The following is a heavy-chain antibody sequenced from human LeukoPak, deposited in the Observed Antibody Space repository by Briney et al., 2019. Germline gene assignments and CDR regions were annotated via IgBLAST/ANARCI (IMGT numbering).Heavy chain of an antibody. D-gene: IGHD3-10*01. Sequence: PSETLSLTCTVSGASISGSGYYWGWIRQPPGKGLEWIGSIYSSGSTYYNASLQSRVTISIETSKNQISLRLNSVTAADTAMYYCARSILLWFGEPRDWFDPWGQGTLVTVSS. CDR1: GASISGSGYY. J-gene: IGHJ5*02. CDR3: ARSILLWFGEPRDWFDP. CDR2: IYSSGST. V-gene: IGHV4-39*01.